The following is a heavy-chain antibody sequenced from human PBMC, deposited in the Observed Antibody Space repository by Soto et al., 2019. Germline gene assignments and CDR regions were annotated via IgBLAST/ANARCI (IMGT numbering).Heavy chain of an antibody. Sequence: QVHLVQSGAEAMQPGASVKVSCKPSGYNFTAYGIAWVRQAPGRGLEWGGWISTYIGRTEYAPNLQGRVTLTRDTWTKTAYMELRSLRSDDTAVYFCGKDRKTYGSGWYEVETWGQGTLITVSS. J-gene: IGHJ5*02. D-gene: IGHD6-19*01. CDR3: GKDRKTYGSGWYEVET. V-gene: IGHV1-18*01. CDR2: ISTYIGRT. CDR1: GYNFTAYG.